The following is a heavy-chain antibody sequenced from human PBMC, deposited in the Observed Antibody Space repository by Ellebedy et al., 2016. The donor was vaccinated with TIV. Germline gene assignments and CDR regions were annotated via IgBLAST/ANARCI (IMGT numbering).Heavy chain of an antibody. CDR2: ISRSGSFI. Sequence: GESLKISXVTSGFTFNPPAMNWVRQAPGKGLVWVASISRSGSFIYYADSVKGRFTISRDNAKSSLYLQMNSLRVEDTAVYFCVRDSGSGLNWGQGTLVTVSS. CDR1: GFTFNPPA. CDR3: VRDSGSGLN. V-gene: IGHV3-21*06. D-gene: IGHD3-10*01. J-gene: IGHJ4*02.